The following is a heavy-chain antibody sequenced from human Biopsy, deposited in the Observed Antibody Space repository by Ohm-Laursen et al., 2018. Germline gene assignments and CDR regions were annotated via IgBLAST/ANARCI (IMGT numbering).Heavy chain of an antibody. CDR1: GGSISSGSNY. Sequence: GTLSLTCAVSGGSISSGSNYWAWIRQPPGKGLEWIGFIYYTGHTNYSPSLKSRATISVDTSKNQFSLKVISVTAADTAVYYCARLTGDPSYWGQGILVTVSS. V-gene: IGHV4-61*01. CDR3: ARLTGDPSY. J-gene: IGHJ4*02. D-gene: IGHD7-27*01. CDR2: IYYTGHT.